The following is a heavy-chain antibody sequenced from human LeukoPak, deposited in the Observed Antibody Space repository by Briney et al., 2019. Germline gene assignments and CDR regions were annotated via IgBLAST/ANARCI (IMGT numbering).Heavy chain of an antibody. J-gene: IGHJ4*02. CDR1: GFTFTSNA. Sequence: GGSLRLSCAASGFTFTSNAMTWVRQAPGKGLEWVSVISDVGLSTYYADSVKGRFTISRDNFKNTLYLQMNSLRAEDTAVYYCAKDHDSWREGTPDFDSWGQGTLVTVAS. CDR3: AKDHDSWREGTPDFDS. V-gene: IGHV3-23*01. D-gene: IGHD3-3*01. CDR2: ISDVGLST.